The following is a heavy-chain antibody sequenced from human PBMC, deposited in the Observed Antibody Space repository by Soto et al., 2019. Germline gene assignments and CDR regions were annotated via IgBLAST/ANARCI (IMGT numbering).Heavy chain of an antibody. V-gene: IGHV1-69*01. J-gene: IGHJ6*02. CDR3: VRSEGEMATAKYYYYAVDV. Sequence: QVQLVQSGAEVKKPGSSAKVSCKASGGSFSIYAFSWVRQAPGQGLAWMGGIIPGFGTAEYAQKFVSRLSISADESTTTLYMELSRLTSEDTAVYYCVRSEGEMATAKYYYYAVDVWGQGTTVTVS. D-gene: IGHD1-26*01. CDR1: GGSFSIYA. CDR2: IIPGFGTA.